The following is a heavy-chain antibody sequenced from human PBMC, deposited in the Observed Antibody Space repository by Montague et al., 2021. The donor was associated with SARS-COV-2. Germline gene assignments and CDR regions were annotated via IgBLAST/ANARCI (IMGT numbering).Heavy chain of an antibody. J-gene: IGHJ6*02. V-gene: IGHV4-61*01. D-gene: IGHD3-9*01. Sequence: SETLSLTCTVSGGSVSSDSYYWSWIRQPPGKGLEWIGYFYYSGSTNYNPSLKSRVTISVDTSKNQFSLKLTSVTAADTAVYFCARVYYDISAMDVWGQGTTVPVSS. CDR3: ARVYYDISAMDV. CDR2: FYYSGST. CDR1: GGSVSSDSYY.